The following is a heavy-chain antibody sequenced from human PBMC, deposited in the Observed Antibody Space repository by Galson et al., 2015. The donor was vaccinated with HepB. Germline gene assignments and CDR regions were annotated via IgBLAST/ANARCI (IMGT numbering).Heavy chain of an antibody. CDR2: INPNSGGT. D-gene: IGHD6-19*01. J-gene: IGHJ6*02. V-gene: IGHV1-2*02. Sequence: SVKVSCKASGYTFTGYYMHWVRQAPGQGLEWMGWINPNSGGTNYAQKFQGRVTMTRDTSISTAYMELSRLRSDDTAVYYCARDSIAVAGTTSLSGYYYGMDVWGQGTTVTVSS. CDR1: GYTFTGYY. CDR3: ARDSIAVAGTTSLSGYYYGMDV.